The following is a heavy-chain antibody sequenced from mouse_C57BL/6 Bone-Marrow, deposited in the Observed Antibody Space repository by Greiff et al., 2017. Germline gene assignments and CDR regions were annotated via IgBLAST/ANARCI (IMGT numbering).Heavy chain of an antibody. J-gene: IGHJ2*01. V-gene: IGHV5-6*01. D-gene: IGHD1-1*01. CDR3: ARGGVVATNYFDY. CDR2: FSSGGSYT. Sequence: EVKLMESGGDLVKPGGSLKLSCAASGFTFSSYGMSWVRQTPDKRLEWVATFSSGGSYTYYPDSVKGRFTISRDNAKNTLYLQMSSLKSEDTAIYYCARGGVVATNYFDYWGQGTTLTVSS. CDR1: GFTFSSYG.